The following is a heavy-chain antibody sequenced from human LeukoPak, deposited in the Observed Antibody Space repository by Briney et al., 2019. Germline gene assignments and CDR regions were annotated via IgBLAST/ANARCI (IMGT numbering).Heavy chain of an antibody. CDR3: ARAYCVGDCTVLHIYFDN. D-gene: IGHD2-21*02. CDR1: GGSISSYY. J-gene: IGHJ4*02. CDR2: IYTSGST. V-gene: IGHV4-4*07. Sequence: SETLSLTCTVSGGSISSYYWSWIRQPAGKGLEWIGRIYTSGSTNYNPSLKSRVTISVDTSKNQFSLKLRSVMAADTAVYYCARAYCVGDCTVLHIYFDNWGQGTLVTVSS.